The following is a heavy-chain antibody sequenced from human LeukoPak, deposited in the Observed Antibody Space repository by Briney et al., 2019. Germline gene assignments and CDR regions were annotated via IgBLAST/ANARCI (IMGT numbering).Heavy chain of an antibody. CDR2: THYRGDI. Sequence: SETLSLTCSVSGASVSRDYWNWIRQSPGRGLEWIGYTHYRGDINYNPSLKSRLTMSVDASSNQVPLKLSSVTAADAAVYYCGRNLGSGSDHWGQGTLVTVSS. V-gene: IGHV4-59*02. D-gene: IGHD3-10*01. CDR1: GASVSRDY. CDR3: GRNLGSGSDH. J-gene: IGHJ4*02.